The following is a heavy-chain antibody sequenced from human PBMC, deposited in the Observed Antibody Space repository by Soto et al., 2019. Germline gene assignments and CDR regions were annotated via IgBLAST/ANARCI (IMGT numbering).Heavy chain of an antibody. CDR1: GFTFSDYY. V-gene: IGHV3-11*05. CDR2: ISSSSSYT. D-gene: IGHD5-12*01. Sequence: GGSLRLSCAASGFTFSDYYMSWVRQAPGKGLEWVSYISSSSSYTNYADSVKGRFTISRDNAKNSLYLQMNSLRAEDTAVYYCARDHHRYSGYDYVDYWGQGTLVTVSS. CDR3: ARDHHRYSGYDYVDY. J-gene: IGHJ4*02.